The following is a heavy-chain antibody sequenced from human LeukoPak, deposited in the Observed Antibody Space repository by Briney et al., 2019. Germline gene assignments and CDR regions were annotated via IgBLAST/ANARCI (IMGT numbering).Heavy chain of an antibody. CDR2: IYYSGST. CDR1: GGSISSSSYC. V-gene: IGHV4-39*07. CDR3: ARDGSSIQLWLRGEFDY. D-gene: IGHD5-18*01. Sequence: PSETLSLTCTVSGGSISSSSYCWGWIRQPPGKGLEWIGSIYYSGSTYYNPSLKSRVTISVDTSKNQFSLKLSSVTAADTAVYYCARDGSSIQLWLRGEFDYWGQGTLVTVSS. J-gene: IGHJ4*02.